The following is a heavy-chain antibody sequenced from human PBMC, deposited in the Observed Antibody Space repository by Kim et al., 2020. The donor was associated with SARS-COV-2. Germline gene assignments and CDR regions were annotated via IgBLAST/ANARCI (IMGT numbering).Heavy chain of an antibody. J-gene: IGHJ4*02. CDR2: ISGSGGST. CDR1: GFTFSSYA. Sequence: GGSLRLSCAASGFTFSSYAMSWVRQAPGKGLEWVSAISGSGGSTYYADSVKGRFTISRDNSKNTLYLQMNSLRAEDTAVYYCARLSPRITMIVVVITAPFDYWGQGTLVTVSS. CDR3: ARLSPRITMIVVVITAPFDY. D-gene: IGHD3-22*01. V-gene: IGHV3-23*01.